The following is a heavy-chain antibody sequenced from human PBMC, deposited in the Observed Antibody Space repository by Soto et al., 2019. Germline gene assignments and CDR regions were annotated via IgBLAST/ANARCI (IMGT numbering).Heavy chain of an antibody. Sequence: GGSLRLSCAASGFTFSSYGMHWVRQAPGKGLEWVAVISYDGSNKYYADSVKGRFTISRDNSKNTLYLQMNSLRAEDTAVYYCAKDRRLRLELLGMDVWGQGTTVTVSS. CDR2: ISYDGSNK. CDR3: AKDRRLRLELLGMDV. D-gene: IGHD1-7*01. CDR1: GFTFSSYG. J-gene: IGHJ6*02. V-gene: IGHV3-30*18.